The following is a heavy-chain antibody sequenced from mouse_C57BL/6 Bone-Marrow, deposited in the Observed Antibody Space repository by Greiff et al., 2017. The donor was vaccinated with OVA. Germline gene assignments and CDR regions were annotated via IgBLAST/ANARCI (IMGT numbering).Heavy chain of an antibody. J-gene: IGHJ4*01. Sequence: VQLQQSVAELVRPGASVKLSCTASGFNIKNTYMHWVKQRPEQGLEWIGRIDPANDNTKYDPKLQGKATMTADTSSNTAYLQLSSLSSEDTAVYCCARGNFGSSFYAMDYWGQGTSVTVSS. CDR2: IDPANDNT. CDR1: GFNIKNTY. V-gene: IGHV14-3*01. D-gene: IGHD1-1*01. CDR3: ARGNFGSSFYAMDY.